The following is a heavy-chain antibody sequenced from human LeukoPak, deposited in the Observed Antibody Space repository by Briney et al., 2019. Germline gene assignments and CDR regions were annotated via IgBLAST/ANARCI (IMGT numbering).Heavy chain of an antibody. J-gene: IGHJ4*02. V-gene: IGHV3-23*01. CDR2: ISGSGGST. Sequence: PGGSLRLSCAASGFTFSSYAMSWVRQAPGKGLEWVSAISGSGGSTYYADSVKGRSTISRDNSKNTLYLQMNSLRAEDTAVYYCAKFPLYGNNWNDEPEYYFDYWGQGTLVTVSS. CDR3: AKFPLYGNNWNDEPEYYFDY. CDR1: GFTFSSYA. D-gene: IGHD1-20*01.